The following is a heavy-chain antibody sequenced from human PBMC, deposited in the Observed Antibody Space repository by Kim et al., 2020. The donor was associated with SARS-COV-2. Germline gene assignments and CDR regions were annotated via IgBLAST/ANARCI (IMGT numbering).Heavy chain of an antibody. V-gene: IGHV3-11*06. CDR3: ARDRVGATPGAFDI. Sequence: AASVKGRFTISRDNAKNSLYLQMNSLRAEDTAVYYCARDRVGATPGAFDIWGQGTMVTVSS. J-gene: IGHJ3*02. D-gene: IGHD1-26*01.